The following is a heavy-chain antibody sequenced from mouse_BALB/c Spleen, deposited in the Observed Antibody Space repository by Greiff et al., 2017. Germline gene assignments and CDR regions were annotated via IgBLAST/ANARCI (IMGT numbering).Heavy chain of an antibody. D-gene: IGHD1-2*01. CDR1: GFTFSSYA. Sequence: DVKLVESGGGLVKPGGSLKLSCAASGFTFSSYAMSWVRQTPEKRLEWVATISSGGSYTYYPDSVKGRFTISRDNAKNTLYLQMSSLRSEDTAMYYCARQGITTATFDYWGQGTTLTVSS. CDR2: ISSGGSYT. CDR3: ARQGITTATFDY. J-gene: IGHJ2*01. V-gene: IGHV5-9-3*01.